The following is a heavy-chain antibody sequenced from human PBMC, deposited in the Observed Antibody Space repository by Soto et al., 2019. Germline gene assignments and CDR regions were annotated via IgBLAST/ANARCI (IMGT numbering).Heavy chain of an antibody. CDR2: IYWDDGK. J-gene: IGHJ6*02. CDR3: AHARHPYCYCGMDV. V-gene: IGHV2-5*02. CDR1: GFSLSTSGVG. Sequence: QITLKESGPTLVKPTQTLTLTCTFSGFSLSTSGVGVGWIRQPPGKALEWLALIYWDDGKRYSPSLKSRLTITKDTSKNQVVLTMTNMDPVDTATYYCAHARHPYCYCGMDVWGQGTTVTVSS.